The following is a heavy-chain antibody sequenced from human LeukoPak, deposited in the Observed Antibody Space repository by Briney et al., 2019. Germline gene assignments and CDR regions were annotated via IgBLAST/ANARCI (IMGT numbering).Heavy chain of an antibody. Sequence: ASVKVSCKASGYTFTGCYMHWVRQAPGQGLEWMGWINPNSGGTNYAQKFQGRVTMTRDTSISTAYMELSRLRSDDTAVYYCATKSPDYYDSSGYYYGYWGQGTLVTVSS. CDR1: GYTFTGCY. V-gene: IGHV1-2*02. CDR2: INPNSGGT. J-gene: IGHJ4*02. D-gene: IGHD3-22*01. CDR3: ATKSPDYYDSSGYYYGY.